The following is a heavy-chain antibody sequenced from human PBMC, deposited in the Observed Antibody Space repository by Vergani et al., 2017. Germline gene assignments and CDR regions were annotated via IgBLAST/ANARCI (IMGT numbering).Heavy chain of an antibody. Sequence: EVQLVQSGAEVKKPGESLKISCKGSGYSFNSYWIGWVRQMPGKGLERMGIIYPGDSDNRYSPSFQGQVTISVGKSLSTAYLQWSSLQASDTAMYYCARRGYYYYAMDAWGQGTTVTVSS. CDR1: GYSFNSYW. V-gene: IGHV5-51*01. CDR3: ARRGYYYYAMDA. J-gene: IGHJ6*02. D-gene: IGHD3-16*01. CDR2: IYPGDSDN.